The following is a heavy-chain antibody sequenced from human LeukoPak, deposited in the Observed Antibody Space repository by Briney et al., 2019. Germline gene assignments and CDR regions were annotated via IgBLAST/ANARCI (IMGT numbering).Heavy chain of an antibody. CDR1: GYTFTSYG. V-gene: IGHV1-2*02. Sequence: ASVKVSCKASGYTFTSYGISWVRQAPGQGLEWMGWINPNSGGTNYAQKFQGRVTMTRDTSISTAYMELSRLRSDDTAVYYCARDILRNDEQLVGYWGQGTLVTVSS. CDR2: INPNSGGT. D-gene: IGHD6-6*01. CDR3: ARDILRNDEQLVGY. J-gene: IGHJ4*02.